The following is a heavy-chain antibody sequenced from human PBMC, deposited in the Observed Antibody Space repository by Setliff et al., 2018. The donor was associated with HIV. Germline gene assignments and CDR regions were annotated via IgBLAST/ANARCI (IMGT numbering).Heavy chain of an antibody. V-gene: IGHV4-59*08. CDR1: GGSISSYY. CDR2: IYNSGRT. CDR3: ARAITFHDAFDI. Sequence: NPSETLSLTCTVSGGSISSYYWSWIRQPPGKGLEWIGYIYNSGRTNYNPSLKSRVTISVDTSKKQFSLKLSSVTAADTAVYYCARAITFHDAFDIWGQGTMGTVS. J-gene: IGHJ3*02. D-gene: IGHD1-20*01.